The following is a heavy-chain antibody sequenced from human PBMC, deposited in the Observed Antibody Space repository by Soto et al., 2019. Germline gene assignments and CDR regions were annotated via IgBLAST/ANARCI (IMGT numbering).Heavy chain of an antibody. CDR1: GFTFSSYW. CDR3: ASVPSSSGRAHFDY. V-gene: IGHV3-74*01. CDR2: IKSDGSGT. Sequence: GGSLRLSCVASGFTFSSYWMHWVRQAPGKGLVWVSRIKSDGSGTYYADSVKGRFTISRDNSKNTLYLQMNSLRAEETAVYYCASVPSSSGRAHFDYWGQGTLVTVSS. D-gene: IGHD2-15*01. J-gene: IGHJ4*02.